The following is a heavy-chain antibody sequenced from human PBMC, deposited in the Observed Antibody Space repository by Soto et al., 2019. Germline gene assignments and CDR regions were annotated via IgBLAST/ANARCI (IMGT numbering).Heavy chain of an antibody. V-gene: IGHV3-30*18. D-gene: IGHD3-22*01. Sequence: GSLRLSCAASGFGLGDYGIHFFRHPPGKGLEWVADISYDGRNKYYTDSVRGRFTISRDISKGTLYLQMNSLRPEDTAVYYCAKSNRGAYDTPDFWGQGTPVTVSS. J-gene: IGHJ4*02. CDR3: AKSNRGAYDTPDF. CDR1: GFGLGDYG. CDR2: ISYDGRNK.